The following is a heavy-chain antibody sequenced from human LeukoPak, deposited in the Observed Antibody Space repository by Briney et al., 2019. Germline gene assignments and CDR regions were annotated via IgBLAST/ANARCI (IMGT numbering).Heavy chain of an antibody. CDR3: ARDELLS. J-gene: IGHJ5*02. CDR2: ISSSSGTI. Sequence: DPGGSLRLSCAASGFTFSSYSMNWVRQAPGKGLEWVSYISSSSGTIYYADSVKGRFTISRDNAKNSLYLQMNSLRAEDTAVYYCARDELLSWGQGTLVTVSS. V-gene: IGHV3-48*04. CDR1: GFTFSSYS. D-gene: IGHD1-26*01.